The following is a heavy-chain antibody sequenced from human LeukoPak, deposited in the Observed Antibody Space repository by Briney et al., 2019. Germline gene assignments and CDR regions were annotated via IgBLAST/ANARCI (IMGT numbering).Heavy chain of an antibody. V-gene: IGHV3-7*04. J-gene: IGHJ4*02. CDR1: GFTFSSYW. CDR3: ARTRAGYYFDY. Sequence: TGGSLRLSCAPSGFTFSSYWMTWVRQPPGKGLEWVATIGKDGSETYYVDSVKGRITISRDNARNSLYLQMNSLRAEDTAVNYCARTRAGYYFDYWGQGTLVTVSS. D-gene: IGHD6-13*01. CDR2: IGKDGSET.